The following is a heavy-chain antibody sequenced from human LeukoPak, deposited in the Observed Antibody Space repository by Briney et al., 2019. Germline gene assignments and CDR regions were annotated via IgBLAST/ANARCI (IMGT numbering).Heavy chain of an antibody. D-gene: IGHD6-13*01. J-gene: IGHJ5*02. CDR3: AKGLAAAPYNWFDP. V-gene: IGHV3-23*01. CDR2: ISGSGGST. Sequence: GGPLRLSCAASGFTFSSYAMSWVRQAPGKGLEWVSAISGSGGSTYYADSVKGRFTISRDNSKNTLYLQMNSLRAEDTAVYYCAKGLAAAPYNWFDPWGQGTLVTVSS. CDR1: GFTFSSYA.